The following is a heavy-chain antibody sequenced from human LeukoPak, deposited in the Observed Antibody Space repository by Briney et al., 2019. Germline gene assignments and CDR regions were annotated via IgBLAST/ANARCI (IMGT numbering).Heavy chain of an antibody. CDR2: IRSIGYGGTT. J-gene: IGHJ4*02. CDR3: TRVRSGNDFDY. D-gene: IGHD3-10*01. V-gene: IGHV3-49*04. CDR1: GFTFGDHA. Sequence: GESLKISCSASGFTFGDHAMSWVRQAPGKGLEWVGFIRSIGYGGTTEYAASVEGRFSLSRDDSKSFVYLQMSSLKAEDTAVYYCTRVRSGNDFDYWGQGTLVTVSS.